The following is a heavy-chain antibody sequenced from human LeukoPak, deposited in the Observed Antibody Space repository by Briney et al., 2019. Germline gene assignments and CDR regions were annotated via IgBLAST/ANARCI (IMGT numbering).Heavy chain of an antibody. D-gene: IGHD3-22*01. CDR2: ISWNSGSI. CDR3: AKDTSYYYDSSGYLDY. V-gene: IGHV3-9*01. CDR1: GFTFDDYA. Sequence: PGRSLRLSCAASGFTFDDYAMPWVRQAPGKGLEWVSGISWNSGSIGYADSVKGRFTISRDNAKNSLYLQMNSLRAEDTALYYCAKDTSYYYDSSGYLDYWGQGTLVTVSS. J-gene: IGHJ4*02.